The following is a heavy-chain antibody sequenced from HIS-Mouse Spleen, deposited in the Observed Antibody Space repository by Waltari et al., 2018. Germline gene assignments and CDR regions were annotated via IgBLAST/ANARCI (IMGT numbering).Heavy chain of an antibody. Sequence: QVQLVQSGAEVKKPGASVKVSCKASGYTFTGYYMHWVRQAPGQGLEWMGWINPNSGGTNYAKKCQGRVTMTRDTSISTAYMELSRLRSDDTSVYYCARDTDYWGQGTLVTVSS. V-gene: IGHV1-2*02. CDR2: INPNSGGT. CDR3: ARDTDY. J-gene: IGHJ4*02. CDR1: GYTFTGYY.